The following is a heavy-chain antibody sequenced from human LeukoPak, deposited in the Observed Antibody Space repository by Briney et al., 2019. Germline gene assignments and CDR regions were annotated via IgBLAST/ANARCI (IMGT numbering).Heavy chain of an antibody. CDR1: GFTFTIYC. Sequence: QTGRSLRLSWAASGFTFTIYCISWARQAPGKWREWVSAISVSVGSTSYADSVTGRLTTSTNNSKNSLYLQMNFQTAEHTAVNVCAKDVDDILTGYSIDYWGQGTLVTVSS. CDR3: AKDVDDILTGYSIDY. J-gene: IGHJ4*02. D-gene: IGHD3-9*01. CDR2: ISVSVGST. V-gene: IGHV3-23*01.